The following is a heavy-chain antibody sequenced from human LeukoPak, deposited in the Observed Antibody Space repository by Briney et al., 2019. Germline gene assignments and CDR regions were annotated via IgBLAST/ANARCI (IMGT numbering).Heavy chain of an antibody. J-gene: IGHJ4*02. CDR3: ARVRAAAVPYYFDY. CDR1: GGSISTRSYY. Sequence: PSETLSLTCTVSGGSISTRSYYWGWIRQPPGKGLEWTASIYYSGSTYYNAPLKSRVTISLDTSKNQFSLNLRSVTAADTAVYYCARVRAAAVPYYFDYWGQGTLVTVSS. D-gene: IGHD6-13*01. V-gene: IGHV4-39*07. CDR2: IYYSGST.